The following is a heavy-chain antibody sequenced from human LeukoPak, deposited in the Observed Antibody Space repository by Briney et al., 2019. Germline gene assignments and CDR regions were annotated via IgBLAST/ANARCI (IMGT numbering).Heavy chain of an antibody. Sequence: SETLSLTCTVSGGSISSSSYYWGWIRQPPGKGLEWIGSIYYSGSTYYNPSLKSRVTISVDTSKNQFSLKLSSVTAADTAVYYCAKEARGEAISLGPSFDIWGQGTMVTVSS. D-gene: IGHD3-10*01. CDR2: IYYSGST. CDR3: AKEARGEAISLGPSFDI. CDR1: GGSISSSSYY. J-gene: IGHJ3*02. V-gene: IGHV4-39*07.